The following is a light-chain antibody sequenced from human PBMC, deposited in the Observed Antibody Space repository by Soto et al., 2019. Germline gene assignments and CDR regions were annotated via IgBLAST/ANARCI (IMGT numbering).Light chain of an antibody. CDR2: DAS. V-gene: IGKV1-5*01. J-gene: IGKJ3*01. CDR3: QQYNSYLLT. Sequence: DIQMTQSPSSLSASVGDRVTITCRASQGITKYLAWYQQKPGKVPNLLIYDASSLESGVPSRFSGSGFGTEFTLTISSLQPDDFATYYCQQYNSYLLTFGPGTKVDIK. CDR1: QGITKY.